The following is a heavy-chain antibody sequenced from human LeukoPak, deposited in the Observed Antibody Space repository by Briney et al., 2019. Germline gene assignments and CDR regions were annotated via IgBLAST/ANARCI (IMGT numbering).Heavy chain of an antibody. V-gene: IGHV3-7*04. Sequence: GGSLRLSCAASGFTFSSYSMNWVRQAPGKGLEWVANINQDGSEDYCVDSVKGRFTISRDNAKNSLYLQMNSLRSEDTAVYYCARYCGGTCYSPHDAFDIWGQGTIVTVSS. J-gene: IGHJ3*02. CDR1: GFTFSSYS. CDR2: INQDGSED. D-gene: IGHD2-21*02. CDR3: ARYCGGTCYSPHDAFDI.